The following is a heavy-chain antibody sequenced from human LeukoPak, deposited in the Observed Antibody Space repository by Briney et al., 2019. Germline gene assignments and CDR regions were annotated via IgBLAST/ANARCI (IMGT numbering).Heavy chain of an antibody. CDR1: GYTFTSYY. Sequence: ASVTVSCKASGYTFTSYYMHWVRQAPGQGLEWMGIINPSGGSTSYAQKFQGRVTMTRDMSTSTVYMELSSLRSEDTAVYYCARGDNWNHFDYWGQGTLVTVSS. D-gene: IGHD1-20*01. J-gene: IGHJ4*02. V-gene: IGHV1-46*01. CDR2: INPSGGST. CDR3: ARGDNWNHFDY.